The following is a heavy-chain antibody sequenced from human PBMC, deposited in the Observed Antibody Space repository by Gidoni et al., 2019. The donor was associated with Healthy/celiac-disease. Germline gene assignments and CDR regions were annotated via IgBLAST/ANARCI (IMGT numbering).Heavy chain of an antibody. CDR3: ARLNVLLWFGGPRGAFDI. Sequence: QLQLQESAPGLVKPSETLSLTCTVSGGSISSSSYYWGWIRQPPGKGLEWIGSIYYSGSTYYNPSLKSRVTISVDTSKNQFSLKLSSVTAADTAVYYCARLNVLLWFGGPRGAFDIWGQGTMVTVSS. D-gene: IGHD3-10*01. V-gene: IGHV4-39*01. CDR2: IYYSGST. CDR1: GGSISSSSYY. J-gene: IGHJ3*02.